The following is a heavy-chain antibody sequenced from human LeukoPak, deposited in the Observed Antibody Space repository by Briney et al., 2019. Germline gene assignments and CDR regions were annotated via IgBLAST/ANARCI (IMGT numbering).Heavy chain of an antibody. CDR3: ARDYGDYPRDYFDY. J-gene: IGHJ4*02. V-gene: IGHV4-4*07. Sequence: PSETLSLTCTVSGGSISSYYWSWIRQPPGKGLKWIGRIYTSGSTNYNPSHKSRITMSVDTSKNQFSLKLSSVTAADTAVYYCARDYGDYPRDYFDYWGQGTLVTVSS. D-gene: IGHD4-17*01. CDR1: GGSISSYY. CDR2: IYTSGST.